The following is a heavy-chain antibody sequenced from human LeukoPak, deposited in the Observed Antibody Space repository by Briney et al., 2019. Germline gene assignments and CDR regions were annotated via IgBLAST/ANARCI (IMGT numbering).Heavy chain of an antibody. V-gene: IGHV4-59*12. J-gene: IGHJ6*03. CDR3: ARVCSAPDVIADRSAGYYYYYMDV. CDR1: VGPISSYY. CDR2: IYYSGST. D-gene: IGHD6-6*01. Sequence: PSETLSLTCTVSVGPISSYYWSRIRQPPAKGLEWIGYIYYSGSTNYNPSLKSRVTTSVDKSKNQFSLKLSSVTAAETAVYYCARVCSAPDVIADRSAGYYYYYMDVWGKGTTVTVSS.